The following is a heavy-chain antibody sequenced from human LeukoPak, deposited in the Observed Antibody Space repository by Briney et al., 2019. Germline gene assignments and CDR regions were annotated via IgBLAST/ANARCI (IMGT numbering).Heavy chain of an antibody. CDR3: TRNRGGAFDI. V-gene: IGHV3-13*04. CDR1: GFTFNTYD. Sequence: PGGSLRLSCAASGFTFNTYDIHWVRQATGKGLEWVSAIRTAGDTYYSGAVKGRFTISREDAKTSLYLQMNSLRVGDTAVYYCTRNRGGAFDIWGQGTMVTVSS. J-gene: IGHJ3*02. CDR2: IRTAGDT.